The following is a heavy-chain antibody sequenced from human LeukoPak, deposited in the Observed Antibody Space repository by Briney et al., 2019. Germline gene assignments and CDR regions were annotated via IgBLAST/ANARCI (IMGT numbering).Heavy chain of an antibody. J-gene: IGHJ4*02. CDR2: IYYSGST. V-gene: IGHV4-59*01. Sequence: SETLSLTCTVSGGCISSYYWSWIRQPPGKGLEWIGYIYYSGSTNYNPSLKSRVTISVDTSKNQSSLKLSSVTAADTAVYYCARDSTGYSSGWYQTDWGQGTLVTVSS. CDR3: ARDSTGYSSGWYQTD. D-gene: IGHD6-19*01. CDR1: GGCISSYY.